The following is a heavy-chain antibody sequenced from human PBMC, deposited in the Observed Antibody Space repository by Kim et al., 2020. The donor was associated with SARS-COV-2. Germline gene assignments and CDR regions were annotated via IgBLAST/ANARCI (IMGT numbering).Heavy chain of an antibody. V-gene: IGHV4-39*01. CDR3: ARHRLGPWGAVLP. D-gene: IGHD1-26*01. CDR2: IYYSGST. J-gene: IGHJ5*02. CDR1: GGSISSSSYY. Sequence: SETLSLTCTVSGGSISSSSYYWGWIRQPPGKGLEWIGSIYYSGSTYYNPSLKSRVTISVDTSKNQFSLKLSSVTAADTAVYYCARHRLGPWGAVLPWGQGTLVTVSS.